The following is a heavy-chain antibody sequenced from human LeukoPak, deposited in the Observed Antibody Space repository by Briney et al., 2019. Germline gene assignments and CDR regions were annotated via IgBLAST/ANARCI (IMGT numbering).Heavy chain of an antibody. J-gene: IGHJ4*02. D-gene: IGHD3-3*01. CDR2: ISSSGSTI. Sequence: GGSLRLSCAASGFTLSSYGMNWVRQAPGKGLEWVSYISSSGSTIYYADSVKGRFTISRYNAKNSLYLQMNSLRAEDTAVYYCASGVTIFGVVRFDYWGRGTPVTVSS. CDR1: GFTLSSYG. V-gene: IGHV3-48*03. CDR3: ASGVTIFGVVRFDY.